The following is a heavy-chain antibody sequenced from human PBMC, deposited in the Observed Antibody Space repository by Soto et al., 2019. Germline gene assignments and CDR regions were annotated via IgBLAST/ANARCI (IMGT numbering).Heavy chain of an antibody. V-gene: IGHV4-31*03. CDR1: GGSISSGGYY. D-gene: IGHD4-17*01. CDR3: ARSHDYGATDY. CDR2: IYYSGST. J-gene: IGHJ4*02. Sequence: QVQLRESGPGLVKASQTLSLTCCVSGGSISSGGYYWSWIRQHPGKGLEWIGYIYYSGSTYYSPSLKSRVTISVDTSKNHFSLKLSSVTAADTAVYYCARSHDYGATDYWGQGTLVTVSS.